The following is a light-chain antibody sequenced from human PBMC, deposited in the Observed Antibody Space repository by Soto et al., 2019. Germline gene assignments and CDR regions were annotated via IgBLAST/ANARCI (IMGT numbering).Light chain of an antibody. CDR1: GSNIGAAYD. CDR2: GNN. CDR3: QSYDSSLSGWV. Sequence: QSVLTQPPSVSGAQGQKVTISCTRSGSNIGAAYDVHWYQHLPGTAPKLLIYGNNNRPSGVPDRFSGSKSGTSASLAITGLQAEDEADYYCQSYDSSLSGWVFGGGTKLTVL. J-gene: IGLJ3*02. V-gene: IGLV1-40*01.